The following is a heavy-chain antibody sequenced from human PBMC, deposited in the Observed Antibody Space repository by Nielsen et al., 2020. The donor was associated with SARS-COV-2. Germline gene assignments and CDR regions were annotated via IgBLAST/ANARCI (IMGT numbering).Heavy chain of an antibody. CDR2: IRSKANSYAA. CDR3: TVESFDY. CDR1: GFTFSGSA. Sequence: GESLKISCAASGFTFSGSAMHWVRQASGKGLEWVGRIRSKANSYAAAYAASVKGRFTISRDDSKNTAYLQMNSLKTEDTAVYYCTVESFDYWGQGTLVTVSS. D-gene: IGHD1-1*01. V-gene: IGHV3-73*01. J-gene: IGHJ4*02.